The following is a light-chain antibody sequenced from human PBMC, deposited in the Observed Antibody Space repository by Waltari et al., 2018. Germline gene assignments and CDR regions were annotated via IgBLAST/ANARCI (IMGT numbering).Light chain of an antibody. V-gene: IGKV1-NL1*01. CDR1: QGISNS. Sequence: DIQMSQSPSSLSASLGDRVTITCRASQGISNSLAWYQEKPGKAPKLLLYAASSLPLGVPSRFSGSGSGTDYTLTISSLQPEDFATYYCQQYGKTPPTFGGGTKLQIK. J-gene: IGKJ4*01. CDR2: AAS. CDR3: QQYGKTPPT.